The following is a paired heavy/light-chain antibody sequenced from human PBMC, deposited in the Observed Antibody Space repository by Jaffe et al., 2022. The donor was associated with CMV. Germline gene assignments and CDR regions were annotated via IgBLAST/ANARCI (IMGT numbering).Heavy chain of an antibody. CDR1: ETSISSSEW. Sequence: QVQLQGSGPGLVKPSGTLSLTCTVSETSISSSEWWTWVRQPPGKGLEWIGEIYHSGTTNYSPSLKSRVTISIDTSRNLFSLNLNSVTAADTAVYYCARQRRLHRAFDIWGQGTMVTVSS. V-gene: IGHV4-4*02. D-gene: IGHD6-25*01. J-gene: IGHJ3*02. CDR3: ARQRRLHRAFDI. CDR2: IYHSGTT.
Light chain of an antibody. V-gene: IGLV2-23*02. Sequence: QSALTQPASVSGSPGQSITISCTGTNSDVGNYDLVSWYQHHPGKAPQLMIYDVSKRPSRVSSRFSGSKSGNTASLTISGLQAEDEADYFCCSFAAGNTYVFGTATKVTVL. J-gene: IGLJ1*01. CDR1: NSDVGNYDL. CDR2: DVS. CDR3: CSFAAGNTYV.